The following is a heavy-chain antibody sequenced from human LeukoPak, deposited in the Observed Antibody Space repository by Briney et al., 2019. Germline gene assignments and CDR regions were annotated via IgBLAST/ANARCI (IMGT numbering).Heavy chain of an antibody. Sequence: GGSLRLSCAASGFTVSSNYVSWVRQASGKGLEWFSVIYSAGSTYYADSVKGRFTISRDNSKNTLYLQMNSLRAEDTAVYYCAREEGPLDYWGQGTLVTVSS. V-gene: IGHV3-66*01. J-gene: IGHJ4*02. CDR1: GFTVSSNY. CDR3: AREEGPLDY. CDR2: IYSAGST.